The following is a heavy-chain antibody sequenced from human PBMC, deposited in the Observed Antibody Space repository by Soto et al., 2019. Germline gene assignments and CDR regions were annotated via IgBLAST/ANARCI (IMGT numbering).Heavy chain of an antibody. CDR3: ARPMVRGVRGAFDI. CDR2: IYYNGNT. J-gene: IGHJ3*02. D-gene: IGHD3-10*01. V-gene: IGHV4-39*02. Sequence: NPSETLSLTCTVSGGSTSSSSYYWGWIRQPPGKGLEWIGTIYYNGNTYQNPSLKSRVTISADTSKNHFSLKLSSVTAADTAVYYCARPMVRGVRGAFDIWGQGTMVTVSS. CDR1: GGSTSSSSYY.